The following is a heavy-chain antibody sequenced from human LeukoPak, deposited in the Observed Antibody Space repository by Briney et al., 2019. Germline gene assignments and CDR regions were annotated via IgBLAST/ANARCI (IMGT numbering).Heavy chain of an antibody. CDR2: IHPNNGGT. Sequence: ASVKVSCRASGYTFTGYYMHWVRQAPGQGLVWMGWIHPNNGGTIYARSFQGRVTMTSDTSISTAYLELNSLISDDTAMYFCARGTQTIFGFIDYWGQGTLVTVSS. V-gene: IGHV1-2*02. CDR1: GYTFTGYY. D-gene: IGHD3-3*01. CDR3: ARGTQTIFGFIDY. J-gene: IGHJ4*02.